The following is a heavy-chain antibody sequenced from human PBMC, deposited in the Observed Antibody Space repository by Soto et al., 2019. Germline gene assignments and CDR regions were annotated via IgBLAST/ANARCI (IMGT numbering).Heavy chain of an antibody. CDR2: VSSDGNNK. J-gene: IGHJ5*02. CDR1: GFRFNNYG. CDR3: AKDRVIQLLPIWPDP. D-gene: IGHD2-15*01. V-gene: IGHV3-30*18. Sequence: QEHLVESGGGVVQAGTSLRLSCAASGFRFNNYGMHWVRQAPGKGLEWVALVSSDGNNKYYADSVKGRFTISTDNSKSTMFLQVDSLRVADTAIYYCAKDRVIQLLPIWPDPWGQGTLVTVSS.